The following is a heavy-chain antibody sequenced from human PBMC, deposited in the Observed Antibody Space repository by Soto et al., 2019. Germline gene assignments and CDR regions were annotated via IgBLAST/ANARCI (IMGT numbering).Heavy chain of an antibody. D-gene: IGHD6-19*01. Sequence: QVQLVQSGPEVKKPGASVKVSCKASGYPFTSYGISWVRQAPGQGLEWVGWISAFTGSTRFSQKLQGRVALTTDTATNTAYMELRRLRSDVTAVYYFARTLPQPDTSGWLVSWGQGNLVIVSS. CDR2: ISAFTGST. V-gene: IGHV1-18*01. J-gene: IGHJ5*01. CDR3: ARTLPQPDTSGWLVS. CDR1: GYPFTSYG.